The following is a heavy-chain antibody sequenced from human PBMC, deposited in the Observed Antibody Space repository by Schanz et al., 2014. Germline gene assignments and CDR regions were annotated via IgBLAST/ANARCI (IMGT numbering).Heavy chain of an antibody. D-gene: IGHD1-1*01. CDR2: INPNGGA. Sequence: QVQLVESGSELKKPGASVKVSCKASGYFFSSYGISWVRQAPGQGLEWMGWINPNGGAEFAQKFQGRISMTRDTSTTTFYMELSSLTSDDTAVYFCARDVGRPGHFWYFDLWGRGTLVTVSS. CDR1: GYFFSSYG. J-gene: IGHJ2*01. CDR3: ARDVGRPGHFWYFDL. V-gene: IGHV1-2*02.